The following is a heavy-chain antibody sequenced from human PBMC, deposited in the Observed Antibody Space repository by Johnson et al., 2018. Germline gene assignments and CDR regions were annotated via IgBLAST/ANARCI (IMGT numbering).Heavy chain of an antibody. V-gene: IGHV3-30-3*01. CDR1: RFSFSSYT. CDR2: ISYDGGKE. D-gene: IGHD6-19*01. J-gene: IGHJ6*03. CDR3: ARGGIAVTGTEKLYYYMDV. Sequence: QLVESGGGVVQPGRSLRLSCAASRFSFSSYTMHWVRQAPGKGLEWMAVISYDGGKEYFADSVKGRFTIPRDNSQNTGYLQLNNLRADDTAVYYCARGGIAVTGTEKLYYYMDVWGTGTTVTVSS.